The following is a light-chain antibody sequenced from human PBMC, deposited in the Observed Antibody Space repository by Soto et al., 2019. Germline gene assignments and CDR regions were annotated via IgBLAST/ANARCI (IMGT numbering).Light chain of an antibody. CDR2: GNN. CDR1: SSNIGAGYD. CDR3: SSYTSSSTLV. Sequence: QSVLTQPPSVSGAPGQRVTISCTGSSSNIGAGYDVHWYQQLPGTAPKLLIFGNNNRPSGVPDRFSGSKSGNTASLTISGLQAEDEADYYCSSYTSSSTLVFGTGTKLTVL. V-gene: IGLV1-40*01. J-gene: IGLJ1*01.